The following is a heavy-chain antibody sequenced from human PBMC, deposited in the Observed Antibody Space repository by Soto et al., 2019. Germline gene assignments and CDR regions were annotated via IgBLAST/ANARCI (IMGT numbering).Heavy chain of an antibody. CDR2: ISYDGSNK. CDR3: VVLERIVTTVTSPDY. D-gene: IGHD4-17*01. V-gene: IGHV3-30-3*01. Sequence: GGSLRLSCAASGFTFSSYAMHWVRQAPGKGLEWVAVISYDGSNKYYADSVKGRFTISRDNSKNTLYLQMNSLRAEDTAVYYCVVLERIVTTVTSPDYWGQGTLVTVSS. J-gene: IGHJ4*02. CDR1: GFTFSSYA.